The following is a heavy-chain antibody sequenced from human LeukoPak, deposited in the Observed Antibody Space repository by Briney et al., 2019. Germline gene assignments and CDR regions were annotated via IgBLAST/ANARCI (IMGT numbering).Heavy chain of an antibody. CDR3: ARAASPGITGWFAP. Sequence: SETLSLTCTVSGGSISSSSYYWGWIRQPPGKGLEWIGSIYYSGSTTYNPSLKSRVTISVDTSNNQFSLKVRSVTAADTAVYYCARAASPGITGWFAPWGQGTLVTVSS. D-gene: IGHD1-14*01. CDR2: IYYSGST. J-gene: IGHJ5*02. V-gene: IGHV4-39*07. CDR1: GGSISSSSYY.